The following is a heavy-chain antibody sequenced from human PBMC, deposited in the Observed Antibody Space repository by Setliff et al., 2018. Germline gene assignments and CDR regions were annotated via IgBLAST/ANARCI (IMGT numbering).Heavy chain of an antibody. D-gene: IGHD3-22*01. CDR3: ARDRISRYYDSGAHAFDI. J-gene: IGHJ3*02. CDR1: AFTFKNYW. Sequence: GGSLRLSCAASAFTFKNYWMSWVRQAPGKGLEWVANINHAGSDKYYVDSVKGRFTISRDNAKNSLYLQMNSLRAEDTAVYYCARDRISRYYDSGAHAFDIWGQGTMVTVSS. CDR2: INHAGSDK. V-gene: IGHV3-7*03.